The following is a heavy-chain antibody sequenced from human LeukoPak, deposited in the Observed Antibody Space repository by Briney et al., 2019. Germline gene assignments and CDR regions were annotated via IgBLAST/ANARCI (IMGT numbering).Heavy chain of an antibody. CDR3: AKDSSSSGYY. CDR1: GFTFDDYT. Sequence: GGSLRLSCAASGFTFDDYTMHWVRQAPGKGLEWVSLISWDGGSTYYADSVKGRFTISRDNSKNSLYLQMNSLRTEDTALYYCAKDSSSSGYYWGQGTLVTVSS. CDR2: ISWDGGST. J-gene: IGHJ4*02. V-gene: IGHV3-43*01. D-gene: IGHD6-6*01.